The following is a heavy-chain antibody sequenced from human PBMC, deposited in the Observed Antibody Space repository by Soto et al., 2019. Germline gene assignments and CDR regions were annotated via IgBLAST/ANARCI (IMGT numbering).Heavy chain of an antibody. V-gene: IGHV3-7*05. CDR2: IKQDGSEK. Sequence: GGSLRLSCAASGFTFGSYWMSWVRQAPGKGLEWVANIKQDGSEKYYVDSVKGRFTISRDNAKNSLYLQMNSLRAEDTAVYYCARDLWYYGSGSYYLRLYYYYYGMDVWGQGTTVTVSS. J-gene: IGHJ6*02. CDR3: ARDLWYYGSGSYYLRLYYYYYGMDV. CDR1: GFTFGSYW. D-gene: IGHD3-10*01.